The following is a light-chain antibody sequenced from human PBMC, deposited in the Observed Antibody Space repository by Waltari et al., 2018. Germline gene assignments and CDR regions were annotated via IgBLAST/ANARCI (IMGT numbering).Light chain of an antibody. CDR3: IQGTHLPYS. J-gene: IGKJ2*03. CDR2: QVS. Sequence: DVVMTQSPFSLPITPGQPASISCRSSQSLVHSDGKTYLSWYQQKPGQPQRRLIYQVSNRDSGGPDRFRGSGAGTDFTLKISRVEAEDVGVYYCIQGTHLPYSFGQGTKVEIK. V-gene: IGKV2-30*02. CDR1: QSLVHSDGKTY.